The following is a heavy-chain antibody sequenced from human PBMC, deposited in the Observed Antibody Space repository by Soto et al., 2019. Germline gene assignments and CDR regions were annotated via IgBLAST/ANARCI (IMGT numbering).Heavy chain of an antibody. V-gene: IGHV1-46*01. CDR2: INPHGGST. J-gene: IGHJ5*02. CDR1: RDTFTSYY. D-gene: IGHD3-10*01. Sequence: SSVKVSCKAPRDTFTSYYINWVRQAPGQGLEWMGVINPHGGSTAYAQKFKGRVTLTRDTSASTVYREVSSLTSEDTAMYYCARPSRGNFGIIIDGPNWSVHWGQGTLVAVSS. CDR3: ARPSRGNFGIIIDGPNWSVH.